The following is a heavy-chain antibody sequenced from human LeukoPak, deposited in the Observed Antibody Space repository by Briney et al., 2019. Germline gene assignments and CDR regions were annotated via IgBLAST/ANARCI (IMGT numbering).Heavy chain of an antibody. J-gene: IGHJ4*02. D-gene: IGHD5-18*01. CDR2: MNPNSGNT. Sequence: ASVKVSCTASGYTFTSYDINWVRQATGQGLEWMGWMNPNSGNTGYAQKFQGRVTMTRNTSISTAYMELSSLRSEDTAVYYCARESIQLWTGADYWGQGTLVTVSS. CDR3: ARESIQLWTGADY. CDR1: GYTFTSYD. V-gene: IGHV1-8*01.